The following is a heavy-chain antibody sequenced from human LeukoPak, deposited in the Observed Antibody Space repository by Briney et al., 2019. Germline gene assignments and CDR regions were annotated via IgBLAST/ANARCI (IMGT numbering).Heavy chain of an antibody. CDR1: GGPISSGDYY. V-gene: IGHV4-30-4*01. CDR2: IYYSGST. D-gene: IGHD3-10*01. CDR3: ATSPYYYGSGSYYKGSY. J-gene: IGHJ4*02. Sequence: AQTLSLTCTVPGGPISSGDYYWRWIRQPPGKGLEWIGYIYYSGSTYHHPSLKSRVTILVDTSKNQFSLKLSSVTAADTAVYYCATSPYYYGSGSYYKGSYWGQGTLVTVSS.